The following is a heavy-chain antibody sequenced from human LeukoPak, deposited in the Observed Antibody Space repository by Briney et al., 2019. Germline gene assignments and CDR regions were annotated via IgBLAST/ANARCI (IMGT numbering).Heavy chain of an antibody. CDR3: ARGRGAYYYYYMDV. V-gene: IGHV4-34*01. CDR1: GGSFSGYY. J-gene: IGHJ6*03. CDR2: INHSGST. Sequence: SETLSLTCAVYGGSFSGYYWSWIRQPPGKGLEWIGEINHSGSTNYNPSLKSRVTISVDTPKNQFSLKLSSVTAADTAVYYCARGRGAYYYYYMDVWGKGTTVTVSS. D-gene: IGHD3-10*01.